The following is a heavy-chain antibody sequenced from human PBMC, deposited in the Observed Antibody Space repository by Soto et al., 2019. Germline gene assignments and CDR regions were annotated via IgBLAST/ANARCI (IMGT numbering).Heavy chain of an antibody. CDR2: IKQNGSEK. V-gene: IGHV3-7*01. CDR1: GFTFSNYA. Sequence: PGGSLRLSCAASGFTFSNYAMNWVRQAPGKGLEWVSNIKQNGSEKYYVDSVKGRFTISRDNAKNSLYLQMNSLRAEDTAVYYCARDRSSGWSYYYYYYMEVWGKGTTVTVSS. CDR3: ARDRSSGWSYYYYYYMEV. J-gene: IGHJ6*03. D-gene: IGHD6-19*01.